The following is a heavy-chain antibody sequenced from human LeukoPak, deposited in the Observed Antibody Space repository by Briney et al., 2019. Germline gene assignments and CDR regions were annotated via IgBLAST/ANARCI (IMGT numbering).Heavy chain of an antibody. CDR2: IYYSGST. J-gene: IGHJ4*02. Sequence: PSETLSLTCTVSGGSISSSSYYWGWIRQPPGKGLEWIGSIYYSGSTNYNPSLKSRVTISVDTSKNQFSLKLSSVTAADTAVYYCARQDSSGSLTADWGQGTLVTVSS. V-gene: IGHV4-39*07. CDR1: GGSISSSSYY. D-gene: IGHD6-19*01. CDR3: ARQDSSGSLTAD.